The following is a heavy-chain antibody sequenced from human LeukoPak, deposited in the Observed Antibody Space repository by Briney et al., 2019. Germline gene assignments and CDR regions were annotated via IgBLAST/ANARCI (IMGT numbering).Heavy chain of an antibody. J-gene: IGHJ5*02. V-gene: IGHV1-69*05. Sequence: SVKVSCKASGGTFSSYAISWVRQAPGQGLEWMGGIIPIFGTANYAQKFQGRVTITTDESTSTAYMELSSLRFEDTAVYYCARDQVITFGGVIVDNNWFDPWGQGTLVTVSS. CDR3: ARDQVITFGGVIVDNNWFDP. CDR2: IIPIFGTA. CDR1: GGTFSSYA. D-gene: IGHD3-16*02.